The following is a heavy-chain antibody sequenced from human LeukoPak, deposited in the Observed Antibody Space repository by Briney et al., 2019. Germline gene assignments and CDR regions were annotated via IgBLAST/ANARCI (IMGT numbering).Heavy chain of an antibody. Sequence: PSETLSLSCTVSGGSISSYYWSWIRQPPGKGLVWIGYIHYSGTTNYNPSLKSRVTISVDTSKNQFSLKLTSVTAADTAVYFCARVYRRDYFDYWGQGTLVTVSS. CDR1: GGSISSYY. J-gene: IGHJ4*02. D-gene: IGHD1-26*01. V-gene: IGHV4-59*01. CDR3: ARVYRRDYFDY. CDR2: IHYSGTT.